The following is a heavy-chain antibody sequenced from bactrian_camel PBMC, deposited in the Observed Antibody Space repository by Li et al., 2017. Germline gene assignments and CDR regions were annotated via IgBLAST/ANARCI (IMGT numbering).Heavy chain of an antibody. D-gene: IGHD4*01. CDR3: GARVGYISATMRPSAYDY. CDR2: IDTFRRT. CDR1: GITYSTSR. V-gene: IGHV3S53*01. Sequence: VQLVESGGRSVQAGGSLRLSCAVSGITYSTSRIGWFRQALGKEREGVASIDTFRRTTYADSVKGRFTISKDNAGNTLYLQMDALKPDDTAMYYCGARVGYISATMRPSAYDYWGQGTQVTVS. J-gene: IGHJ4*01.